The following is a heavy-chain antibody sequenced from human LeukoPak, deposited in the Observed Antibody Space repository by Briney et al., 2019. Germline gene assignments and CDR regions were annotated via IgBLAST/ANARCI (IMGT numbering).Heavy chain of an antibody. Sequence: GGSLRLSCAASGFTVSSNYMTWVRQAPGKGLEWVSGIYSGGNTYYAHSVKGRFTISRDNSKNTLYLQMNSLRAEDTAVYYCARFTGISLDYWGQGTLVTVSS. D-gene: IGHD2/OR15-2a*01. V-gene: IGHV3-53*01. CDR1: GFTVSSNY. CDR3: ARFTGISLDY. CDR2: IYSGGNT. J-gene: IGHJ4*02.